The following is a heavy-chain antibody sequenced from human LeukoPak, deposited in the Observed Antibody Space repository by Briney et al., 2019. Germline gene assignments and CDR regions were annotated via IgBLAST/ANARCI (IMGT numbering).Heavy chain of an antibody. V-gene: IGHV5-51*01. D-gene: IGHD6-6*01. CDR1: EYSFSNYW. J-gene: IGHJ4*02. Sequence: GESLKISCKGSEYSFSNYWIGWVRQMPGKGLEWMGIVNPDDSDTIYGPSFQGQVTISADESITTAYLQWSSLKASDTAMYYCARLRWPRGGRSSFDYWGQGALVTVSS. CDR3: ARLRWPRGGRSSFDY. CDR2: VNPDDSDT.